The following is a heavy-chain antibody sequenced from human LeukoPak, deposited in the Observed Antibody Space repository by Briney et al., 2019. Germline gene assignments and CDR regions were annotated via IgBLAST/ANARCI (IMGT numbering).Heavy chain of an antibody. CDR3: ARGNFFEI. J-gene: IGHJ3*02. D-gene: IGHD5-24*01. CDR1: GFTFSSYA. CDR2: IKRDGSEK. V-gene: IGHV3-7*04. Sequence: GGSLRLSCAASGFTFSSYAMSWVRQAPGKGLEWVANIKRDGSEKYYVDPVKGRFTISRDNAKNSLYLEMNSLRAEDTAVYYCARGNFFEIWGQGTTVTVSS.